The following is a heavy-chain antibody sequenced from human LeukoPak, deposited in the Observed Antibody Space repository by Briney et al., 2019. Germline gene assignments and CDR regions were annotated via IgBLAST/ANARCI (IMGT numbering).Heavy chain of an antibody. Sequence: GGSQSLLSTDPRVTLRRCSMERVRQAPGKGLEWVAVISYDGSNKYYADSVKGRFTISRDNSKNTLYLQMNSLRAEDTAVYYCGRDSSCWNTPRWYDRWGQGTLVSVSS. J-gene: IGHJ4*02. V-gene: IGHV3-30*03. CDR3: GRDSSCWNTPRWYDR. CDR2: ISYDGSNK. D-gene: IGHD2-2*01. CDR1: RVTLRRCS.